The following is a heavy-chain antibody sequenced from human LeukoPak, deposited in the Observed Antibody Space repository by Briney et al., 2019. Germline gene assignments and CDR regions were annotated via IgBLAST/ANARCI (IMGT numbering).Heavy chain of an antibody. Sequence: GGSLRLSCAASGFTFSSYEMNWVRQAPGRGLEWVSYISSSGSTIYYADSVKGRFTISRDNAKNSLYLQMNSLRAEDTAVYYCARDAGAYYYHYYMDVWGKGTTVTVSS. CDR1: GFTFSSYE. D-gene: IGHD3-10*01. CDR3: ARDAGAYYYHYYMDV. V-gene: IGHV3-48*03. J-gene: IGHJ6*03. CDR2: ISSSGSTI.